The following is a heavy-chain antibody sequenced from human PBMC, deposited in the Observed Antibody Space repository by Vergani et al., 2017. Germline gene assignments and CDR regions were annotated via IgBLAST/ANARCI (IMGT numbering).Heavy chain of an antibody. CDR3: ARAKVPMVRGVTISTVYYGMDV. J-gene: IGHJ6*02. D-gene: IGHD3-10*01. CDR2: INHSGST. V-gene: IGHV4-38-2*01. CDR1: GYFIYSGYY. Sequence: QVQLQESGPGLVKSSETLSLTCGVSGYFIYSGYYWSWIRQPPGKGLEWIGDINHSGSTNYNPSLKSRVTISVDTSTNQFSLKLSSVTAADTAVYYCARAKVPMVRGVTISTVYYGMDVWGQGTTVTVSS.